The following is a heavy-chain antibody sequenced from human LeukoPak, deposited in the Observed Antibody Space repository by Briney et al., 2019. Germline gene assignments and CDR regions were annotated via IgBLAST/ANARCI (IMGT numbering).Heavy chain of an antibody. CDR2: IIPIFGTA. CDR3: ARVVGLTGYSSSWYSGYYYYMDV. CDR1: GGTFSSYA. D-gene: IGHD6-13*01. J-gene: IGHJ6*03. V-gene: IGHV1-69*06. Sequence: SVKVSCKASGGTFSSYAISWVRQAPGQGLGWMGGIIPIFGTANYAQKFQGRVTITADKSTSTAYMELSSLRSEDTAVYYCARVVGLTGYSSSWYSGYYYYMDVWGKGTTVTVSS.